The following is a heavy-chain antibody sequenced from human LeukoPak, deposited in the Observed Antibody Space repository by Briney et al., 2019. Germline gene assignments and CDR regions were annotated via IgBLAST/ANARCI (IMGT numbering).Heavy chain of an antibody. CDR1: GFTFSNAW. J-gene: IGHJ4*02. D-gene: IGHD6-13*01. Sequence: GGSLRLSCAASGFTFSNAWMSWVRQAPGKGLEWVSAISGSGGSTYYADSVKGRFTISRDNSKNTLYLQMNSLRAEDTAVYYCAKGRQAFSSSWGDFDYWGQGTLVTVSS. CDR2: ISGSGGST. CDR3: AKGRQAFSSSWGDFDY. V-gene: IGHV3-23*01.